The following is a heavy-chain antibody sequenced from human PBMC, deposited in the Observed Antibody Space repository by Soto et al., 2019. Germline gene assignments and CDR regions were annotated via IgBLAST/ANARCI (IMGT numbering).Heavy chain of an antibody. V-gene: IGHV3-21*01. CDR3: ARDSLYSSGWYRTTDYNWFDP. J-gene: IGHJ5*02. CDR2: ISSSSSYI. CDR1: GFTFSSYS. Sequence: EVQLVESGGGLVKPGGSLRLSCAASGFTFSSYSMNWVRQAPGKGLEWVSSISSSSSYIYYADSVKGRFTISRDNAKNSLYLQMNSLRAEDTAVYYCARDSLYSSGWYRTTDYNWFDPWGQGTLVTVSS. D-gene: IGHD6-19*01.